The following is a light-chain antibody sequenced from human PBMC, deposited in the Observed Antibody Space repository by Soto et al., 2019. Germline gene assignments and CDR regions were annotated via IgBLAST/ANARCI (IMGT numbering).Light chain of an antibody. J-gene: IGKJ2*01. V-gene: IGKV3-20*01. Sequence: EIGLTQSPGTLSLSPGERATLSCRASPSVSSSYLTWYQQKPGQAPRLLIYGASSRATAIPARFSGSGSGTEFTLTISILQPEDFAVYYCQQYCSSPDTFGQGTKLEIK. CDR2: GAS. CDR1: PSVSSSY. CDR3: QQYCSSPDT.